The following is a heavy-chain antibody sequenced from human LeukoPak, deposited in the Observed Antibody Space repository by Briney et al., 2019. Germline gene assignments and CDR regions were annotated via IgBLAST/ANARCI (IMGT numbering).Heavy chain of an antibody. Sequence: GGSLRLSCAASGFTFSSYWMHWVRQAPGKGLVWVSRINSDGRSTSYADSVKGRFTISRDNAKNTLYLQMNSLRAEDTAVYYCAREIGAPGAFDIWGQGTMVTVSS. CDR1: GFTFSSYW. V-gene: IGHV3-74*01. J-gene: IGHJ3*02. CDR3: AREIGAPGAFDI. D-gene: IGHD1-26*01. CDR2: INSDGRST.